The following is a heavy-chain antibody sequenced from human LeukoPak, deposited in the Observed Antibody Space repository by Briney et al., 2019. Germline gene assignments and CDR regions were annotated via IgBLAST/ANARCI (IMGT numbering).Heavy chain of an antibody. Sequence: GGSLRLSCAASGFIFSRYGMSWVRQAPGKGLEWVSVISGSGGSTYYADSVKGRFTISRDNSKNTLYLQMNSLRAEDTAVYYCANRRATGSSDYWGQGTLVTVSS. CDR2: ISGSGGST. J-gene: IGHJ4*02. CDR3: ANRRATGSSDY. CDR1: GFIFSRYG. V-gene: IGHV3-23*01. D-gene: IGHD5-12*01.